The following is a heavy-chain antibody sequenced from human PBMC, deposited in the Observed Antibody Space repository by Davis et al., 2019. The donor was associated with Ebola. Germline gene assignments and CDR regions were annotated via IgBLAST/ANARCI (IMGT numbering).Heavy chain of an antibody. V-gene: IGHV4-39*01. CDR1: GVSISSSTYY. D-gene: IGHD2-2*01. CDR2: IYYSGST. J-gene: IGHJ5*02. CDR3: ARSVGYCISTSCSWFDP. Sequence: MPGGSLRLSCTVSGVSISSSTYYWRWIRQSPGKGLEWIGTIYYSGSTYYNPSLKSRVTISVDTSKNQFSLKLSSVTAADTAVYYCARSVGYCISTSCSWFDPWGQGTLVTVSS.